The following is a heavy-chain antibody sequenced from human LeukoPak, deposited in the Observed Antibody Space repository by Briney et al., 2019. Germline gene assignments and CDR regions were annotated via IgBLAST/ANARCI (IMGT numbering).Heavy chain of an antibody. Sequence: GGSLRLSCAASGFPFSSYTMNWVRQAPGKGLEWVAAISSNSRDIFYADSVKGRFTISRDNAKNSLYLQMNSLRAEDTAVYYCARAALAAAGYYNWFDPWGQGTLVTVSS. CDR1: GFPFSSYT. V-gene: IGHV3-21*01. D-gene: IGHD6-13*01. CDR3: ARAALAAAGYYNWFDP. J-gene: IGHJ5*02. CDR2: ISSNSRDI.